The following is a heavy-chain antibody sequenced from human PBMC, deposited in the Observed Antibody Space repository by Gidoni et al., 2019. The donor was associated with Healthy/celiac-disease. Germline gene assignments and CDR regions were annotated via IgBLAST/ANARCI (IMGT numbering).Heavy chain of an antibody. CDR3: AKDREVVAAPHQTTLDY. J-gene: IGHJ4*02. CDR1: GFTFSSYA. CDR2: ISGSGGST. Sequence: EVQLLESGGGLVQPGGSLRLSCAASGFTFSSYAMSWVRQAPGKGLEWVSAISGSGGSTYYADSVKGRFTISRDNSKNTLYLQMNSLRAEDTAVYYCAKDREVVAAPHQTTLDYWGQGTLVTVSS. D-gene: IGHD6-6*01. V-gene: IGHV3-23*01.